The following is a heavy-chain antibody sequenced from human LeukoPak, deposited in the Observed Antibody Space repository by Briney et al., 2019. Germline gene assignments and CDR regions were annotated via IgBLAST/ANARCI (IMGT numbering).Heavy chain of an antibody. CDR3: ARDGSIAAAGFNVIWD. CDR1: GFTFSSYS. V-gene: IGHV3-21*01. D-gene: IGHD6-13*01. CDR2: ISSSSSYI. Sequence: PGGSLRLSCAASGFTFSSYSMNWVRQAPGKGLEWVSSISSSSSYIYYADSVKGRFTISRDNAKNSLYLQMNSLRAEDTAVYYCARDGSIAAAGFNVIWDWGQGTLVTVSS. J-gene: IGHJ4*02.